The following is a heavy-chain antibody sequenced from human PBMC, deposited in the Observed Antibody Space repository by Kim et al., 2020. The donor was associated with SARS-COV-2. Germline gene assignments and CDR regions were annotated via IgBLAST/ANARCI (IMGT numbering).Heavy chain of an antibody. D-gene: IGHD6-13*01. CDR2: ISGSGGST. V-gene: IGHV3-23*01. CDR3: AKVSSCWLAYYLDY. J-gene: IGHJ4*02. CDR1: GFTFSSYA. Sequence: GGSLRLSCAASGFTFSSYAMNWVRQAPGKGLEWVSAISGSGGSTYYADSVKGRFTISRDNSKNTLYLQMNSLRAEDTAVYYCAKVSSCWLAYYLDYWGQGTLVTVSS.